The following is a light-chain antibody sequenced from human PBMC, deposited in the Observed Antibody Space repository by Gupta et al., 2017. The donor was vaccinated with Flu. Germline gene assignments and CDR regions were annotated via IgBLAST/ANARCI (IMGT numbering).Light chain of an antibody. Sequence: SYVLTQPPSVSVAPGQTARITCGGNNSGSKSVHWYQQQPGPAPVLLVYEDSDRPSGIPERFSGSTSGATATLTISKVEAGDEGDYYCQAWHISRGHLWVFGGGTKLTVL. J-gene: IGLJ3*02. V-gene: IGLV3-21*02. CDR3: QAWHISRGHLWV. CDR2: EDS. CDR1: NSGSKS.